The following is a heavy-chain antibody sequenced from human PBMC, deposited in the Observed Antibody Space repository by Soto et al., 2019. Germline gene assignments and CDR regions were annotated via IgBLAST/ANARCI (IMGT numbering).Heavy chain of an antibody. J-gene: IGHJ6*03. CDR2: IYYSGST. D-gene: IGHD3-10*01. V-gene: IGHV4-39*01. Sequence: SETLCLTCTVSGGSISSSSYYWGWIRQPPGKGLEWIGSIYYSGSTYYNPSLKSRVTISVDTSKNQFSLKLSSVTAADTAVYYCATPSTYYYGSSHPPMDVWGKGTPVTVSS. CDR1: GGSISSSSYY. CDR3: ATPSTYYYGSSHPPMDV.